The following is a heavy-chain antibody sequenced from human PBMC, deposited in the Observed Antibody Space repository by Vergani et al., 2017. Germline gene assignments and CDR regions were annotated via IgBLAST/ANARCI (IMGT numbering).Heavy chain of an antibody. V-gene: IGHV3-23*01. CDR1: GFTFSSYA. CDR3: AKKWLTNEEVEY. D-gene: IGHD6-19*01. J-gene: IGHJ4*02. CDR2: VTGGGGNT. Sequence: EVQLLESGGDLVQPGGSLRLSCAASGFTFSSYAMSWVRQAPGKGLEWVSSVTGGGGNTYYADSVKGRFTISRDNSKNTLYLEMNSLRPDDTAVYYCAKKWLTNEEVEYWGQGILVTVSS.